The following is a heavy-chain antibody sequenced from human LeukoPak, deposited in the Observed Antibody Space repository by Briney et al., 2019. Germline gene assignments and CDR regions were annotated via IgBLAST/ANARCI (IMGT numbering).Heavy chain of an antibody. CDR2: ISYDGSNK. J-gene: IGHJ4*02. D-gene: IGHD6-13*01. CDR1: GFTFTHYA. CDR3: AKELYSSSLAPNDY. V-gene: IGHV3-30*18. Sequence: PGRSLRLSCAASGFTFTHYAMHWVRQTPGKGLEWVAVISYDGSNKYYADSVKGRFTISRDNSKNTLYLQMNSLRAEDTAVYYCAKELYSSSLAPNDYWGQGTLVTVSS.